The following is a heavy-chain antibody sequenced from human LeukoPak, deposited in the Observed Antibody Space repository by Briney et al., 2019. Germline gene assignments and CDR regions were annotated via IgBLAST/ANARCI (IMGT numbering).Heavy chain of an antibody. Sequence: ASVTVSCKASGYTFTSYGISWVRQAPARGLEWVGWIRAYNGNTNYAQKLQGRVTMTTDTSTSTAYMELRSLRSDDTAVYYCFFGVVIEYYYGMDVWGQGTTVTVSS. V-gene: IGHV1-18*01. CDR2: IRAYNGNT. J-gene: IGHJ6*02. CDR3: FFGVVIEYYYGMDV. CDR1: GYTFTSYG. D-gene: IGHD3-3*01.